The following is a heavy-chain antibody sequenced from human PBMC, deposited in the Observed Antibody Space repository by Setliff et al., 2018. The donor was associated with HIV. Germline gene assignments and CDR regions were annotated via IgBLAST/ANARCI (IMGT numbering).Heavy chain of an antibody. Sequence: PGGSLRLSCTASGFIFSSYWMSWVRQAPGKGLEWVANIKQGGSEKYYVDSVKGRFTISRDNAEYSLHLQMNSLRAEDTAVYYCARARLRNYYYYMDVWGKGTTVTVSS. D-gene: IGHD5-12*01. J-gene: IGHJ6*03. CDR3: ARARLRNYYYYMDV. CDR1: GFIFSSYW. CDR2: IKQGGSEK. V-gene: IGHV3-7*01.